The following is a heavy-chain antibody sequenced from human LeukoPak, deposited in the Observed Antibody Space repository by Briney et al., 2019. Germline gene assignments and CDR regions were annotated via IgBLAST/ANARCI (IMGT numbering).Heavy chain of an antibody. J-gene: IGHJ4*02. Sequence: GGSLRLSCAASGFTFSDHYMDWVRQAPGKGLEWVSYISSSSSTIYYADSVKGRFTISRDNAKNSLYLQMDSLRAEDTAVYYCARGEPFYDFWSGAVSSWGQGTLVTVSS. CDR2: ISSSSSTI. CDR1: GFTFSDHY. V-gene: IGHV3-11*04. CDR3: ARGEPFYDFWSGAVSS. D-gene: IGHD3-3*01.